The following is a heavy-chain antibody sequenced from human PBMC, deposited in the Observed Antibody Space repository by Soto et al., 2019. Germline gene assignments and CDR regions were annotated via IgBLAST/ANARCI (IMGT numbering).Heavy chain of an antibody. CDR2: IYYSGST. J-gene: IGHJ5*02. V-gene: IGHV4-39*01. CDR3: ASHPLLLWFGELLRWFDP. Sequence: SETLSLTCTVSGGSISSSSYYWGWIRQPPGKGLEWIGSIYYSGSTYYNPSLKSRVTISVDTSKNQFSLKLSSVTAADTAVYYCASHPLLLWFGELLRWFDPWAREPWSPSPQ. D-gene: IGHD3-10*01. CDR1: GGSISSSSYY.